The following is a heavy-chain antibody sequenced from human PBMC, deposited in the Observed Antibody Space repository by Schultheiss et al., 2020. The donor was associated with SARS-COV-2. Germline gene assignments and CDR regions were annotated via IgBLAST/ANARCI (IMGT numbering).Heavy chain of an antibody. J-gene: IGHJ3*02. D-gene: IGHD5-24*01. CDR2: IIPILGIA. CDR1: GGTFSSYA. CDR3: VREGDGYKDAFDI. V-gene: IGHV1-69*04. Sequence: SVKVSCKASGGTFSSYAISWVRQAPGQGLEWMGRIIPILGIANYAQKFQGRVTITADKSTSTAYMELSSLRSEDTAVYYCVREGDGYKDAFDIWGQGTKVTVSS.